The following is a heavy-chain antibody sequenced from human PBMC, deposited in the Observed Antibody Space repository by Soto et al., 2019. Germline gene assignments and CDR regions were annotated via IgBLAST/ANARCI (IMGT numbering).Heavy chain of an antibody. CDR2: ISSSGSSI. CDR3: ASSALAGTFDY. CDR1: GFTFSSYS. J-gene: IGHJ4*02. D-gene: IGHD6-19*01. Sequence: GGSLRLSCAASGFTFSSYSMNWVRQAPGKGLEWISYISSSGSSIYYADSVKGRFTISRNYVQNSLYLQMNNLRAEDTAVYYCASSALAGTFDYWGQGTLVTVSS. V-gene: IGHV3-48*04.